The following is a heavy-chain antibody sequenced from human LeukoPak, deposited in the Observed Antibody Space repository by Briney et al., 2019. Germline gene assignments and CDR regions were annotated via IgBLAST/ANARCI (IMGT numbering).Heavy chain of an antibody. CDR2: IIPIFGTA. V-gene: IGHV1-69*05. D-gene: IGHD3-10*01. J-gene: IGHJ4*02. Sequence: GASVKVSCKASGGTFSSYAISWVRQAPGQGLEWMGGIIPIFGTASYAQKFQGRVTMTRDTSTSTVYMELSSLRSEDTAVYYCARATGGAGLDYWGQGTLVTVSS. CDR1: GGTFSSYA. CDR3: ARATGGAGLDY.